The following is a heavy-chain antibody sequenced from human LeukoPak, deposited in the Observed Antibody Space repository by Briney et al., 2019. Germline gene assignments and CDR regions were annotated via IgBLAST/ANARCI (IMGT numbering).Heavy chain of an antibody. CDR3: AKDSRETLAGTEDY. V-gene: IGHV3-23*01. CDR2: ITSSGYDT. J-gene: IGHJ4*02. D-gene: IGHD6-19*01. CDR1: GFTFSTYA. Sequence: GGSLRLSCAASGFTFSTYAMSWVRQAPGKGLELVSSITSSGYDTYYRDSVKGRFTISRYNSENTLYLQMNSLRPEDTAMYYCAKDSRETLAGTEDYWGRGTLVTVSS.